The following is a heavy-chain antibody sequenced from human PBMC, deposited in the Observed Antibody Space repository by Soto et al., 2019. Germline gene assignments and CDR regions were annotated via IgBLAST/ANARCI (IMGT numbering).Heavy chain of an antibody. CDR2: IYPGDSDT. CDR1: GDSFTNYW. Sequence: PGESLKISCKGSGDSFTNYWVGWVRQMPGKGLEWMGNIYPGDSDTRYSPSFQGQVTISADKSITTAYLQWSSLKASDTAIYYCARHLHSSGWFDYWGQGTLVTVSS. D-gene: IGHD6-25*01. CDR3: ARHLHSSGWFDY. V-gene: IGHV5-51*01. J-gene: IGHJ4*02.